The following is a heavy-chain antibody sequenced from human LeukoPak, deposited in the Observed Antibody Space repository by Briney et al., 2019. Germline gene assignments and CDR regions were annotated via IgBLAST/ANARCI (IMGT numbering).Heavy chain of an antibody. CDR1: GFTFSSYG. Sequence: GGTLRLSCAASGFTFSSYGMSWVRQAPGKGLEWVSAISGSGGSAYYADSVKGRFTISRDDSKNTAYLQMNSLKTEDTAVYYCSSGGFCNSTSCYGDVWGKGTTVTISS. V-gene: IGHV3-23*01. CDR3: SSGGFCNSTSCYGDV. D-gene: IGHD2-2*01. CDR2: ISGSGGSA. J-gene: IGHJ6*04.